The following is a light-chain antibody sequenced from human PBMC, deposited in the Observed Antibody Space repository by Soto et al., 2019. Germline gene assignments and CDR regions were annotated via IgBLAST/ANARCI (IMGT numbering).Light chain of an antibody. CDR3: QQYNNWPRT. Sequence: EIVLTQSPATLSLSPGERATLSCRASQSVSTYLAWYQHKPGQPPRLLIYTVSNRATGIPARFSGSGSGTEFTLTISSLQSEDFAVYYCQQYNNWPRTFGQGTKVDIK. CDR2: TVS. J-gene: IGKJ1*01. V-gene: IGKV3D-15*01. CDR1: QSVSTY.